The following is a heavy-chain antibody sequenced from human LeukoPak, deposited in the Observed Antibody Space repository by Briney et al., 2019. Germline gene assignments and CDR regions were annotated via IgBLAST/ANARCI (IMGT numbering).Heavy chain of an antibody. CDR1: GGSFSGYY. D-gene: IGHD1-14*01. J-gene: IGHJ4*02. CDR2: INHSGST. CDR3: ARAVRPRYYYFDY. Sequence: SETLSLTCAVYGGSFSGYYWSWIRQPPGKGLEWIGEINHSGSTNYNPSLKSRVTISVDTSKNQFSLKLSSVTAADTAVYHCARAVRPRYYYFDYWGQGTLVTVSS. V-gene: IGHV4-34*01.